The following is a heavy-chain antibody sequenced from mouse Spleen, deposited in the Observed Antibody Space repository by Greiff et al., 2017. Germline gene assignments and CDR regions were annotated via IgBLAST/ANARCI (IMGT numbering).Heavy chain of an antibody. CDR1: GFNIKDDY. CDR2: IDPENGDT. D-gene: IGHD1-1*01. V-gene: IGHV14-4*01. Sequence: VQLQQSGAELVRPGASVKLSCTASGFNIKDDYMHWVKQRPEQGLEWIGWIDPENGDTEYASKFQGKATITADTSSNTAYLQLSSLTSEDTAVYYCTRGVVRYFDVWGTGTTVTVSS. J-gene: IGHJ1*03. CDR3: TRGVVRYFDV.